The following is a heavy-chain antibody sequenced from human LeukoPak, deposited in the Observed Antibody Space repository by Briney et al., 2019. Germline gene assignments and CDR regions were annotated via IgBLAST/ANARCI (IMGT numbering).Heavy chain of an antibody. V-gene: IGHV4-31*03. Sequence: SQTLSLTCTVSGGSISSGGYYWSWIRQHPGKGLEWIGYIYYSGSTYYNPSLKSRVTISVDTSKNQFSLKLSSVTAADTAVYYCARDRGLSGSYSGFDYWGQGTLVTVSS. CDR2: IYYSGST. CDR3: ARDRGLSGSYSGFDY. J-gene: IGHJ4*02. CDR1: GGSISSGGYY. D-gene: IGHD3-10*01.